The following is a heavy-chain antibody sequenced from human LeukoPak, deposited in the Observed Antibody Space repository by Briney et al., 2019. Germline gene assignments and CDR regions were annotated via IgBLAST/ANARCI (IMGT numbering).Heavy chain of an antibody. J-gene: IGHJ5*02. Sequence: GGSLRLSCAASGFSFDDYDMAWLRQAPGKELEWVSDIDWKGRPTSYADSVKGRFTISRDNAQKSLYLQMDSLRAEDTALYYCAREVYRIGVGGFDPWGQGTLVIVSS. CDR1: GFSFDDYD. CDR3: AREVYRIGVGGFDP. V-gene: IGHV3-20*04. D-gene: IGHD6-19*01. CDR2: IDWKGRPT.